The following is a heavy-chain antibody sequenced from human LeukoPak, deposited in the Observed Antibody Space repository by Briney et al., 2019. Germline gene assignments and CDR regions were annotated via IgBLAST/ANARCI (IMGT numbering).Heavy chain of an antibody. J-gene: IGHJ4*02. CDR1: GYTLTSYY. CDR2: INPSGGST. Sequence: GASVKASCKASGYTLTSYYMHWVRQAPGQGLEWMGIINPSGGSTSYAQKFQGRVTMTRDTSTSTVYMELSSLRSEDTAVYYCARNARVYYYDSSGYPINYQDYWGQGTLVTVSS. D-gene: IGHD3-22*01. V-gene: IGHV1-46*01. CDR3: ARNARVYYYDSSGYPINYQDY.